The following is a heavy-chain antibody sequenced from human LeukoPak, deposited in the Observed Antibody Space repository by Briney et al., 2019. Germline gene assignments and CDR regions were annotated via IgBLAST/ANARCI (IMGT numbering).Heavy chain of an antibody. V-gene: IGHV4-59*11. CDR3: ARVGYSSGWSHFDL. J-gene: IGHJ2*01. CDR1: GGSISSHY. D-gene: IGHD6-19*01. CDR2: IFYSGST. Sequence: PSETLSLTCTVSGGSISSHYWSWIQQPPGKGLEWIAYIFYSGSTNYNPSLRNRVTISVDTSKNQFSLKLSSATAADAAVYYCARVGYSSGWSHFDLWGRGTLVTVSS.